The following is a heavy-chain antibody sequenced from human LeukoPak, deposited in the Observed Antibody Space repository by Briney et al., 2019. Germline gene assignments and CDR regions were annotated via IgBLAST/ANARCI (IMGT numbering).Heavy chain of an antibody. CDR2: ISGSGDIT. D-gene: IGHD1-26*01. V-gene: IGHV3-23*01. CDR3: AKVPSRSPRLVILDASDL. Sequence: QPGGSLRLPCAASGFTFSNYAMSWVRQAPGKGLEWVSAISGSGDITYYADSVKGQFTISRDNSKNTLYLQMNSLRDGDTAVYYCAKVPSRSPRLVILDASDLWGQGTMVTVSS. J-gene: IGHJ3*01. CDR1: GFTFSNYA.